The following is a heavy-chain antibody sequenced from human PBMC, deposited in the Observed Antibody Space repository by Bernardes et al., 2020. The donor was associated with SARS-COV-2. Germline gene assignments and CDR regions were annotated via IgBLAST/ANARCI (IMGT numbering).Heavy chain of an antibody. D-gene: IGHD1-1*01. CDR1: GYSFSTYW. V-gene: IGHV5-51*01. Sequence: GESLKISCKGHGYSFSTYWIGWVRQMPGNGLEWMGIIYPGDSDTRYSPSFQGQVTISADKSISAAYLQWNSLKASDTAIYYCARHGRDGKRTAYYYYGVDVWGQGTTVIVSS. CDR3: ARHGRDGKRTAYYYYGVDV. CDR2: IYPGDSDT. J-gene: IGHJ6*02.